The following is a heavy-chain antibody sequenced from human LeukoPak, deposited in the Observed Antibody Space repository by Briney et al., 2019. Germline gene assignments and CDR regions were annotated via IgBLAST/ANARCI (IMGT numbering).Heavy chain of an antibody. J-gene: IGHJ4*02. CDR1: GYSISSGYY. V-gene: IGHV4-38-2*02. Sequence: SETLSLTCTVSGYSISSGYYWGWIRQPPGKGLEWIGSIYHSGSNYYNPSLKSRVTISVDTSKNQFSLKLSSVTAADTAVYYCARDGTIFGVVPFDYWGQGTLVTVSS. CDR3: ARDGTIFGVVPFDY. CDR2: IYHSGSN. D-gene: IGHD3-3*01.